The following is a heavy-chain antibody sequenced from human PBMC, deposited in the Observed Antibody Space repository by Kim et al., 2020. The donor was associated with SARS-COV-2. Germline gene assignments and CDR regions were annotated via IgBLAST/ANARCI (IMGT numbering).Heavy chain of an antibody. V-gene: IGHV5-10-1*01. CDR3: ALRDSSGYYLGGVDY. CDR1: GYSFTSYW. CDR2: IDPSDSYT. J-gene: IGHJ4*02. Sequence: GESLKISCKGSGYSFTSYWISWVRQMPGKGLEWMGRIDPSDSYTNYSPSFQGHVTISADKSISTAYLQWSSLKASDTAMYYCALRDSSGYYLGGVDYWGQGTLVTVSS. D-gene: IGHD3-22*01.